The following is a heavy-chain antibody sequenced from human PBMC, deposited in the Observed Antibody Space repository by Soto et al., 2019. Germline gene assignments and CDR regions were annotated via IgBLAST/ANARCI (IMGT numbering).Heavy chain of an antibody. CDR2: ISSNSAYI. CDR1: GFTFRSFT. CDR3: TRDASRDSSARGWFDP. Sequence: GGSLRLSCAASGFTFRSFTMNWVRQAPGKGLEWVSTISSNSAYIYYTDALRGRFIISRDNAKNSLHLQMNSLRAEDTAVYYCTRDASRDSSARGWFDPWGPGTLVTVSS. D-gene: IGHD6-13*01. J-gene: IGHJ5*02. V-gene: IGHV3-21*01.